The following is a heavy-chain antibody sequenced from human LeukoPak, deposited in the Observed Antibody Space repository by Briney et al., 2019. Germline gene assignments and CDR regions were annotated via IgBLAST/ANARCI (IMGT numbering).Heavy chain of an antibody. Sequence: ASVTVSCKASGGTFSSYAISWVRQAPGQGLEWMGGIIPIFGTANYAQKFQGRVTITTDESTSTAYMELSSLRSEDTAVYYCARGNGDIVVLPAALQRGYYMDVWGKGTTVTVSS. CDR2: IIPIFGTA. J-gene: IGHJ6*03. V-gene: IGHV1-69*05. CDR3: ARGNGDIVVLPAALQRGYYMDV. CDR1: GGTFSSYA. D-gene: IGHD2-2*01.